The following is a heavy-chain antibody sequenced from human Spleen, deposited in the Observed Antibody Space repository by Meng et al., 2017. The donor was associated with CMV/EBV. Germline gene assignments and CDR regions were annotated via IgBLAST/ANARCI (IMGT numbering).Heavy chain of an antibody. V-gene: IGHV4-39*07. J-gene: IGHJ4*02. CDR1: GGSISRSSYY. D-gene: IGHD2-2*01. Sequence: SGGSISRSSYYWGWIRQPPGKGLEWIGSIYYSGSTYYNPSLKSRVTISVDTSKNQFSLKLSSVTAADTAAYYCARGGVPVAPVYFDYWGQGTLVTVSS. CDR2: IYYSGST. CDR3: ARGGVPVAPVYFDY.